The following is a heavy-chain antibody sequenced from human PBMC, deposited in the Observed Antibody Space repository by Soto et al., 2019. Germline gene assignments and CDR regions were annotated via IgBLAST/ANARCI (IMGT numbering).Heavy chain of an antibody. Sequence: PGGSLRLSCAASGFTFSSYGMHWVRQAPGKGLEWVAVIWYDGSNKYYADSVKGRFTISRDNSKNTLYLQMNSLRAEDTAVYYCARDRLAYCGGDCYRVNWFDPWGQGTLVTVSS. CDR2: IWYDGSNK. CDR3: ARDRLAYCGGDCYRVNWFDP. J-gene: IGHJ5*02. V-gene: IGHV3-33*01. D-gene: IGHD2-21*01. CDR1: GFTFSSYG.